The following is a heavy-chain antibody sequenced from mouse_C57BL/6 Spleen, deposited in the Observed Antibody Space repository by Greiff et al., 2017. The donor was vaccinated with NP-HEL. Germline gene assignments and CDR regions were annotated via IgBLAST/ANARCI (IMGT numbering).Heavy chain of an antibody. CDR2: INPYNGGT. J-gene: IGHJ3*01. Sequence: VQLQQSGPVLVKPGASVKMSCKASGYTFTDYYMNWVKQSHGKSLEWIGVINPYNGGTSYNQKFKGKATLTVDKSSSTAYMELNSLTSEDSAVYCCARGGSNFEEAWIAYWGQGTLVTVSA. D-gene: IGHD2-5*01. V-gene: IGHV1-19*01. CDR1: GYTFTDYY. CDR3: ARGGSNFEEAWIAY.